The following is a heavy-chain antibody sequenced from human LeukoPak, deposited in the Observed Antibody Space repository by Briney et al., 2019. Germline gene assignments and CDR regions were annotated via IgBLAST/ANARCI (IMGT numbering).Heavy chain of an antibody. Sequence: GGSLRLSCAASGFTFSSYAMSWVRQAPGKGLEWVSAICGSGGSTYYADSAKGRFTISRDNSKNTLYLQMNSLRAEDTAVYYCAKLPLDVVVVAATTSWFDPWGQGTLVTVSS. CDR1: GFTFSSYA. J-gene: IGHJ5*02. CDR3: AKLPLDVVVVAATTSWFDP. V-gene: IGHV3-23*01. CDR2: ICGSGGST. D-gene: IGHD2-15*01.